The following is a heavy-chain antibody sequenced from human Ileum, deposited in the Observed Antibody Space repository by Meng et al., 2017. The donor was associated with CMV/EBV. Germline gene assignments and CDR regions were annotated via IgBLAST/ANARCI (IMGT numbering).Heavy chain of an antibody. CDR3: ARVTQLWTYYYGMDV. V-gene: IGHV3-21*01. J-gene: IGHJ6*02. Sequence: GESLKISCAASGFTFSSYYMNWVRQAPGKGLEWVSSISSSSSYTHYADSVKGRFTISRDNAKNSLYQQMDSLRAEDTAVYYCARVTQLWTYYYGMDVWGQGTTVTVSS. CDR2: ISSSSSYT. CDR1: GFTFSSYY. D-gene: IGHD5-18*01.